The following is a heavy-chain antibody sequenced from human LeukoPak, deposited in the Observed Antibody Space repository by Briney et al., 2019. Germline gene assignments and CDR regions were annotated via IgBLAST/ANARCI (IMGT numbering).Heavy chain of an antibody. D-gene: IGHD6-13*01. V-gene: IGHV4-59*01. CDR3: ARISSSWYLKNYGMDV. Sequence: SETLSLTCTVSGGSISSYYWSWIRQPPGKGLEWIGYIYYSGSTNYNPSLKSRVTISVDTSKNQLSLKLSSVTAADTAVYYCARISSSWYLKNYGMDVWGQGTTVTVSS. CDR2: IYYSGST. CDR1: GGSISSYY. J-gene: IGHJ6*02.